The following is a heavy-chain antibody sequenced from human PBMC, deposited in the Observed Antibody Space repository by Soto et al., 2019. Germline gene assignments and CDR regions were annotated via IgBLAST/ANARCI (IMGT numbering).Heavy chain of an antibody. V-gene: IGHV3-23*01. J-gene: IGHJ4*02. CDR1: ELTIRNYA. Sequence: GGSKRLSSTASELTIRNYAGTCVRKAQGKGLEWVSTISGSGGSTYYADYVKGRFTISRDNSKNTLYLQMNSLRAEDMAVYYCAKDQGSSWYEIDYWGQGTLVTVSS. D-gene: IGHD6-13*01. CDR2: ISGSGGST. CDR3: AKDQGSSWYEIDY.